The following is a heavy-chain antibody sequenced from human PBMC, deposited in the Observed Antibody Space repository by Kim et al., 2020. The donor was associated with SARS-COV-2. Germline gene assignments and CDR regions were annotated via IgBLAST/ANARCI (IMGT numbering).Heavy chain of an antibody. D-gene: IGHD1-26*01. CDR1: GFTFSSYS. CDR2: ISSSSSYI. Sequence: GGSLRLSCAASGFTFSSYSMNWVRQAPGKGLEWVSSISSSSSYIYYADSVKGRFTISRENAKNSLYLQMNSLRAEDTAVYYCARDRVVGATRGYYYYGMDVWGQGTTVTVSS. V-gene: IGHV3-21*01. CDR3: ARDRVVGATRGYYYYGMDV. J-gene: IGHJ6*02.